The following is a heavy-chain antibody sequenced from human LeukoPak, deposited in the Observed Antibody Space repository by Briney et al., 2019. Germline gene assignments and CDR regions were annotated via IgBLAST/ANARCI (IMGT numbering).Heavy chain of an antibody. CDR3: ARRLYCSSTSCYYFDY. CDR1: GGSFSGYY. CDR2: INHGGST. J-gene: IGHJ4*02. Sequence: SETLSLTCAVYGGSFSGYYWSWIRQPPGKGLEWIGEINHGGSTNYNPSLKSRVTISVDTSKNQFSLKLSSVTAADTAVYYCARRLYCSSTSCYYFDYWGQGTLVTVSS. V-gene: IGHV4-34*01. D-gene: IGHD2-2*01.